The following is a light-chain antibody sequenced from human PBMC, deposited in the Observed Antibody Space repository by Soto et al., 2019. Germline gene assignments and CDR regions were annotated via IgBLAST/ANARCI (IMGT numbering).Light chain of an antibody. CDR1: QSVSSY. CDR3: QQRSDWPPIT. V-gene: IGKV3-11*01. Sequence: EIVLTQSPATLSLSPGERATLSCRASQSVSSYLAWYQQKPGQAPRLLVYDASTRATDIPARFSGSGSGTDFTLSISSLEPEDFAVYFCQQRSDWPPITFGQGTRLESK. J-gene: IGKJ5*01. CDR2: DAS.